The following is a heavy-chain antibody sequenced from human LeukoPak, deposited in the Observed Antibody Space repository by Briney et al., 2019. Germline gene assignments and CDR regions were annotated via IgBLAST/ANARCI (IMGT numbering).Heavy chain of an antibody. CDR1: GGTFSSYA. CDR3: ARTPPPQYQMWGMDV. J-gene: IGHJ6*02. D-gene: IGHD2-2*01. Sequence: GASVKVSCKASGGTFSSYAISWVRQAPGQGLEWMGIINPSGGSTSYAQKFQGRVTMTRDTSTSTVYMELSSLRSEDTAVYYCARTPPPQYQMWGMDVWGQGTTVTVSS. CDR2: INPSGGST. V-gene: IGHV1-46*01.